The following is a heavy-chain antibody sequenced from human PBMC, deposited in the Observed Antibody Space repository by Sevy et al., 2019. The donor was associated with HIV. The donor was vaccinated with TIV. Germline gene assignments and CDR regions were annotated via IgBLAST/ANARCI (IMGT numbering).Heavy chain of an antibody. CDR2: TRNKADGYTT. J-gene: IGHJ4*02. Sequence: GALRLSCVASGFTFSYHYMEWVRQAPGKGLEGVGRTRNKADGYTTEYAASVKGRFTISRDESKNSLYVQMNSLKAEDTAVYYCATHAGIAAAGRVFDYWGQGTLVTVSS. CDR1: GFTFSYHY. D-gene: IGHD6-13*01. CDR3: ATHAGIAAAGRVFDY. V-gene: IGHV3-72*01.